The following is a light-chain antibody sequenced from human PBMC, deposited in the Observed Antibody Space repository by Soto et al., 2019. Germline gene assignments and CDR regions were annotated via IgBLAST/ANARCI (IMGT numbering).Light chain of an antibody. J-gene: IGLJ3*02. CDR3: CSYAGFYTWV. CDR2: DVS. Sequence: QSALTQPRSVSGSPGQSVTISCTGTSSDVGSCNYVSWYQQHPGKAPKLMIYDVSKRPSGVPDRFSGSKSGNTASLTISGLQAEDEADYYCCSYAGFYTWVFGGGTKLTVL. CDR1: SSDVGSCNY. V-gene: IGLV2-11*01.